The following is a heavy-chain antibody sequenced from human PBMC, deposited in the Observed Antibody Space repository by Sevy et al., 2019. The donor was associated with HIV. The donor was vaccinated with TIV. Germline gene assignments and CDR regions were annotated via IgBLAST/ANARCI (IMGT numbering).Heavy chain of an antibody. CDR1: GFAFHDYS. D-gene: IGHD2-2*01. Sequence: GGSLRLSCAASGFAFHDYSMSWIRQAPGKGLEWVVTLSFGCGKINYADSVKGRFTISRDNSKNSFYLQMDNLRVEDTALYYCAREGCSRPHDYWGQGTRVTVSS. CDR3: AREGCSRPHDY. CDR2: LSFGCGKI. J-gene: IGHJ4*02. V-gene: IGHV3-23*01.